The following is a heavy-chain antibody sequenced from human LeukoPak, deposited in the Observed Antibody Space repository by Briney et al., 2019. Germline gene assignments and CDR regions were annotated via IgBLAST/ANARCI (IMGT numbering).Heavy chain of an antibody. CDR2: IYPGDSDT. V-gene: IGHV5-51*01. CDR3: ARQGGYCSSTSCAWFDY. Sequence: GESLKISCKGSGYSFTSYWIGWVRQMPGKGLEWMGIIYPGDSDTRYSPSFQGQVTISADKSISTAYLQWSSLKASDTAMYYCARQGGYCSSTSCAWFDYWGQGTLVTVSS. CDR1: GYSFTSYW. J-gene: IGHJ4*02. D-gene: IGHD2-2*01.